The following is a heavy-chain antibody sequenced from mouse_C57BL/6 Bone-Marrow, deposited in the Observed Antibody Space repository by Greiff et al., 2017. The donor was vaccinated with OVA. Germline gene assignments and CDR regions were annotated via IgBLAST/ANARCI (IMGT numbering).Heavy chain of an antibody. Sequence: VQLQESGAELVKPGASVKISCKASGYAFSSYWMNWVKQRPGKGLEWIGQIYPGDGDTNYNGKFKGKATLTADKSSSTAYMQLSSLTSEDSAVYFCARSEDYGSNFDYWGQGTTLTVSS. CDR1: GYAFSSYW. V-gene: IGHV1-80*01. D-gene: IGHD1-1*01. CDR2: IYPGDGDT. J-gene: IGHJ2*01. CDR3: ARSEDYGSNFDY.